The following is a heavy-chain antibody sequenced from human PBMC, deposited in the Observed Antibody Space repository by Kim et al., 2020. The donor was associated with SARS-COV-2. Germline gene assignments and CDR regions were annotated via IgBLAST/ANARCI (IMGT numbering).Heavy chain of an antibody. D-gene: IGHD2-15*01. J-gene: IGHJ5*02. CDR1: GYTFTGYY. CDR3: ASDGCSGGSCYSWWFDP. CDR2: INPNSGGT. Sequence: ASVKVSCKASGYTFTGYYMHWVRQAPGQGLEWMGRINPNSGGTNYAQKFQGRVTMTRDTSISTAYMELSRLRTDDTAVYYCASDGCSGGSCYSWWFDPWRQGTVLTVSS. V-gene: IGHV1-2*06.